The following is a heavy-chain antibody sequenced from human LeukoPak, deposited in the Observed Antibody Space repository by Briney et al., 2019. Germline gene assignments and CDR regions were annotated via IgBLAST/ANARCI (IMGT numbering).Heavy chain of an antibody. CDR1: GGSISSSSYY. CDR3: ARGDPEMFDY. CDR2: IYYSGST. V-gene: IGHV4-39*07. Sequence: PSETLSLTCTVSGGSISSSSYYWGWIRQPPGKGLEWIGSIYYSGSTYYNPSLKSRVTISVDTSKNQFSLKVSSVTAADTAVYYCARGDPEMFDYWGQGTLVSVSS. J-gene: IGHJ4*02. D-gene: IGHD5-24*01.